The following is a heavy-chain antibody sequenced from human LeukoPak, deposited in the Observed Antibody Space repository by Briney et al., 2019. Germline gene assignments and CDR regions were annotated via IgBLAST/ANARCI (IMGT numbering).Heavy chain of an antibody. CDR3: TYGSGSSTGWYFDS. J-gene: IGHJ4*02. D-gene: IGHD3-10*01. CDR1: GFTFSSNW. V-gene: IGHV3-74*01. Sequence: GGSLRLSCAASGFTFSSNWIHWVRQAPGKALMWASRINSDGSSANYADSVKGRFTISRDNAKNTLYLQMNSLRAEDTAVYYCTYGSGSSTGWYFDSWGQGTLVTVSS. CDR2: INSDGSSA.